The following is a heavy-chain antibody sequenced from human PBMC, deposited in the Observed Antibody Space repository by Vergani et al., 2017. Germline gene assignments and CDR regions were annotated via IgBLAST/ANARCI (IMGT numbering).Heavy chain of an antibody. V-gene: IGHV1-2*02. CDR3: AIFGSSQLLVSLNWFDP. CDR1: GYTFTGYY. CDR2: INPNSGGT. Sequence: QVQLVQSGAEVKKPGASVKVSCKASGYTFTGYYMHWVRQAPGQGLEWMGWINPNSGGTNYAQKFQGRVTMTRDTSISTAYMELSRLRSDDTAVYYCAIFGSSQLLVSLNWFDPWGQGTLVTVSS. J-gene: IGHJ5*02. D-gene: IGHD6-6*01.